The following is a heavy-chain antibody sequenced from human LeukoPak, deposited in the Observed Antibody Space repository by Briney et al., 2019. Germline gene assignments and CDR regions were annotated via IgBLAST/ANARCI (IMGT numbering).Heavy chain of an antibody. J-gene: IGHJ4*02. D-gene: IGHD2-2*02. CDR1: GYIFNDYY. CDR3: ARGYCSSTSCYTDFDY. Sequence: ASVKVSCKASGYIFNDYYMHWVRQAPGQGLEWMGWINPNSGDTNYAQRFQGRVTMTRDTSISTAYMELSRLRSDDTAVYYCARGYCSSTSCYTDFDYWGREPWSPSPQ. V-gene: IGHV1-2*02. CDR2: INPNSGDT.